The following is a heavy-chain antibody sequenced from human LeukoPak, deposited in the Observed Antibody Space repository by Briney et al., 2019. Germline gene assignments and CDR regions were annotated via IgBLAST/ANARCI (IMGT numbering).Heavy chain of an antibody. V-gene: IGHV3-49*04. J-gene: IGHJ4*02. CDR2: IRSKAYGETA. CDR3: TRDRGAYNLYDY. Sequence: GGSLRLSCAASGFTFSSYAMSWVRQAPGKGLEWVGFIRSKAYGETADYAASVKGRFTISRDDSKAIAYLQMNSLKTEDTAVYHCTRDRGAYNLYDYWGQGTLVTVSS. D-gene: IGHD1-1*01. CDR1: GFTFSSYA.